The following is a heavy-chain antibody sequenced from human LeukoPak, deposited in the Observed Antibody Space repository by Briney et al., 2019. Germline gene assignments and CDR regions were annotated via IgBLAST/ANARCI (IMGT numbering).Heavy chain of an antibody. D-gene: IGHD2-2*01. CDR2: TSYDGNNK. V-gene: IGHV3-30-3*01. Sequence: PGGSLRLSCAASGFTFSSYAMHWVRQAPGKGLEWVAVTSYDGNNKYYADSVKGRFTISRDNSKNTLYLQMNSLRAEDTAVYYCARWFCTTTNCYYDYWGQGTLVTVSS. CDR3: ARWFCTTTNCYYDY. CDR1: GFTFSSYA. J-gene: IGHJ4*02.